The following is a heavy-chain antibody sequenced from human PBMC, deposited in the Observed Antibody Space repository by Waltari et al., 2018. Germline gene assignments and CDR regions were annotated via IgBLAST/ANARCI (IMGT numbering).Heavy chain of an antibody. CDR1: GYSISSGYY. D-gene: IGHD6-19*01. V-gene: IGHV4-38-2*02. Sequence: QVQLQESGPGLVKPSETLSLTCAVSGYSISSGYYWGWIRQPPGKGLEWIGSIYHSGSTYYTPSLKSRVTISVDTSKNQFSLKLSSVTAADTAVYYCAREEYSSGWYGHFQHWGQGTLVTVSS. CDR2: IYHSGST. J-gene: IGHJ1*01. CDR3: AREEYSSGWYGHFQH.